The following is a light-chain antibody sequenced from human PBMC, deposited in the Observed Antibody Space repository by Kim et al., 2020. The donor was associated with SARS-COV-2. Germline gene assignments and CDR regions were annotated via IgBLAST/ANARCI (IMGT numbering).Light chain of an antibody. Sequence: QSVLTQPPSVSGAPGQWVTISCTGSSSNIGAGYDVHWYQQLPGTAPKLLIYGNSNRPSGVPDRFSGSKSGTSASLAITGLQAEDEADYYCQSYDSSLSGPVVFGGGTQLTVL. CDR1: SSNIGAGYD. CDR2: GNS. CDR3: QSYDSSLSGPVV. J-gene: IGLJ2*01. V-gene: IGLV1-40*01.